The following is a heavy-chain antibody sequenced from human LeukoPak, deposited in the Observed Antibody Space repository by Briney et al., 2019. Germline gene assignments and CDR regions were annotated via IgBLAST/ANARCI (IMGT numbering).Heavy chain of an antibody. D-gene: IGHD5-12*01. Sequence: PSETLSLTCTVSGGSISSYYWSWVRQPPGKGLEWIGYLYNSGSTNYNPSLKSRVTISVDTSKNQFSLKLNSVTAADTAIYYCARDPSGYGAFDYWGQGTLVTVSS. CDR1: GGSISSYY. J-gene: IGHJ4*02. CDR3: ARDPSGYGAFDY. CDR2: LYNSGST. V-gene: IGHV4-59*01.